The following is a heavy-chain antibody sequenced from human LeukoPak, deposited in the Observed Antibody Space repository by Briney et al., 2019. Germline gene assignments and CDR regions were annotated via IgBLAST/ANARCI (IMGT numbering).Heavy chain of an antibody. Sequence: SVKVSCKASGGTFSSYAISWVRQAPGQGLEWMGRIIPILGIANYTQKFQGRVTITADKSTSTAYMELSSLRSEDTAVYYCARGKTIFGVVIIPYYYYGMDVWGQGTTVTVSS. CDR3: ARGKTIFGVVIIPYYYYGMDV. CDR2: IIPILGIA. CDR1: GGTFSSYA. J-gene: IGHJ6*02. V-gene: IGHV1-69*04. D-gene: IGHD3-3*01.